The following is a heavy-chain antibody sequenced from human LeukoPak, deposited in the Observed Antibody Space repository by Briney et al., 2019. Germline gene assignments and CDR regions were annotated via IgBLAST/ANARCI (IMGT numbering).Heavy chain of an antibody. CDR1: GYTFTDCH. CDR2: INPNSGGT. J-gene: IGHJ4*02. Sequence: ASVKVSCKASGYTFTDCHLHWVRQAPGQGLEWMEWINPNSGGTNYVQKLQGRVTMTRDTSINTAYMELSGLRSDDTAVYYCARDIRPRVESFDYWGQGTLVAVSS. V-gene: IGHV1-2*02. D-gene: IGHD3-3*01. CDR3: ARDIRPRVESFDY.